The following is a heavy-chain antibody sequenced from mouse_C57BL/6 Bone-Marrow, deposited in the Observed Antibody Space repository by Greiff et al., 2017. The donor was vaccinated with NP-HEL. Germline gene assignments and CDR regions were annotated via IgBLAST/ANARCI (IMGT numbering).Heavy chain of an antibody. CDR3: ARSNCSDPYYFDY. D-gene: IGHD3-2*02. V-gene: IGHV1-82*01. Sequence: QVQLQQSGPELVQPGASVKISCTASGYAFSSSWMNWVKQRPGKGLEWIGRIYPGDGDTNYNGKFKGKATLSADKSSSTAYMQLSSLTSEDSAVYFCARSNCSDPYYFDYWGQGTTLTVSS. J-gene: IGHJ2*01. CDR2: IYPGDGDT. CDR1: GYAFSSSW.